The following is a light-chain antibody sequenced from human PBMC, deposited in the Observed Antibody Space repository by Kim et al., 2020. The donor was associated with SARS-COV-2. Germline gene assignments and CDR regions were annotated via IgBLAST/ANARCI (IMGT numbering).Light chain of an antibody. CDR2: LNSDGSH. CDR1: SGHSTYA. Sequence: QLVLTQSPSASASLGASVKLTCTLTSGHSTYAIAWHQQQPEKGPRFLMKLNSDGSHTKGYGIPDRFSGSSSSSGAERYLTISSLQSEDEADYYCQMWGTGIQVFSGGTQLTVL. V-gene: IGLV4-69*01. J-gene: IGLJ3*02. CDR3: QMWGTGIQV.